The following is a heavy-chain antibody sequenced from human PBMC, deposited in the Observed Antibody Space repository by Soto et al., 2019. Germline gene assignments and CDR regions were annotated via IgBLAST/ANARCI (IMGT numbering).Heavy chain of an antibody. CDR1: GFTFSSYS. D-gene: IGHD4-17*01. J-gene: IGHJ4*02. V-gene: IGHV3-21*01. CDR2: ISSSSSYI. Sequence: GGSLRLSCAASGFTFSSYSMNWVRQAPGKGLEWVSSISSSSSYIYYADSVKGRFTISRDNAKNSLYLPMNSLRDEDTAVYYCAREDGDYAAAGFDYWGQGTLVTVSS. CDR3: AREDGDYAAAGFDY.